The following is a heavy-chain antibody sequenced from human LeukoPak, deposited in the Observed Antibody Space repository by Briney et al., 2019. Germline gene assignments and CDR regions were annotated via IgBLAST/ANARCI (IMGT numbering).Heavy chain of an antibody. CDR2: INYSGST. V-gene: IGHV4-39*01. CDR3: ARYVVYGSGKYYFDY. D-gene: IGHD3-10*01. CDR1: GGSVSSTTYY. Sequence: PSETLSLTCTVSGGSVSSTTYYWSWIRQPPGKGLEWIASINYSGSTYYNPSLKSRVPISVDTSENQFSLKLSSVTAADTAVYYCARYVVYGSGKYYFDYWGQGTLVTVSS. J-gene: IGHJ4*02.